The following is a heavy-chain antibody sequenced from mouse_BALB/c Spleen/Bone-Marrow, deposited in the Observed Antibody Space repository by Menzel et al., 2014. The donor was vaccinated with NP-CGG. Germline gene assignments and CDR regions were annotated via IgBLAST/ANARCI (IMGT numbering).Heavy chain of an antibody. Sequence: EVQLQQSGAELVKPGASVKLSCTASGFNTKDTYMHWVKQRPEQGLEWIGRIDPATGNTKYDPKFQGKAAITADTSSNTADLQLSSLTSEDTAVYYCASYRYAWYFDVWGAGTTVTVSS. V-gene: IGHV14-3*02. CDR1: GFNTKDTY. J-gene: IGHJ1*01. CDR3: ASYRYAWYFDV. D-gene: IGHD2-14*01. CDR2: IDPATGNT.